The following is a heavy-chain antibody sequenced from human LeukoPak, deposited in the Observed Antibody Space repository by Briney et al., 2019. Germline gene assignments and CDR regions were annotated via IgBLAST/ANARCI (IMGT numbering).Heavy chain of an antibody. D-gene: IGHD3-3*02. J-gene: IGHJ4*02. CDR1: GDPFRSVTDS. CDR3: ARNDIFGVLPEF. V-gene: IGHV4-39*07. Sequence: SETLSLTCPLSGDPFRSVTDSWAWLRQPPRKRLAWIASGDYSGGTYYNPSLESRVAISADMSKNQISLKLTSVTGADTAVYYCARNDIFGVLPEFWGMGTLVSVTS. CDR2: GDYSGGT.